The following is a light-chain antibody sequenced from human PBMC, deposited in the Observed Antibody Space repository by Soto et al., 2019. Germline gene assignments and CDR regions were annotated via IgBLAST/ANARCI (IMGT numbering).Light chain of an antibody. CDR2: RAS. V-gene: IGKV1-39*01. CDR3: QQSYSTPPT. CDR1: RGGSRH. Sequence: IQLTQSTSYLSAYVEARVTINCLASRGGSRHLEWYQQKPGKAPKVLMYRASSLPSGVPSRFSGSGSGTDFTLTISSLEPEDFATYYCQQSYSTPPTFGHGTRLEIK. J-gene: IGKJ5*01.